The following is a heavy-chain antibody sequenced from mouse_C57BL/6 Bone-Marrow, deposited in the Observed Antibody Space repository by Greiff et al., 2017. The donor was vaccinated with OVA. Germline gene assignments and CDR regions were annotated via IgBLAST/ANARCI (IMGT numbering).Heavy chain of an antibody. D-gene: IGHD1-1*02. V-gene: IGHV1-26*01. CDR2: INPNNGGT. CDR1: GYTFTDYY. J-gene: IGHJ1*03. Sequence: VQLQQSGPELVKPGASVKISCKASGYTFTDYYMHWVKQSHGKSLEWIGDINPNNGGTSYNQKFKGKATLTVDKSSSTAYMELRSLTSEDSAVYYCARGGWWYFDVWGTGTTVTVSS. CDR3: ARGGWWYFDV.